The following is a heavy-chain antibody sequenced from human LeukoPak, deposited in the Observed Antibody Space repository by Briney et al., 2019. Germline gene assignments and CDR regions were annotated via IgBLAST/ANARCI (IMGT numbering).Heavy chain of an antibody. D-gene: IGHD3-10*01. V-gene: IGHV1-69*04. CDR2: IIPILGIA. CDR1: GGTFSSYA. CDR3: AREISSGSYDY. J-gene: IGHJ4*02. Sequence: ASVKVSCKASGGTFSSYAISWVRQAPGQGLEWMGRIIPILGIANYAQKFQGRVTITADKSTSTAYMELSSLRSEDTAVYYCAREISSGSYDYWGQGTLVTVSS.